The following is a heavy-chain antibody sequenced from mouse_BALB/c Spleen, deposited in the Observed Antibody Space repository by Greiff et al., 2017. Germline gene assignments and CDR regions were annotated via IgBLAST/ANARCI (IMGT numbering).Heavy chain of an antibody. CDR1: GYTFTSYW. Sequence: QVQLQQPGAELVRPGASVKLSCKASGYTFTSYWINWVKQRPGQGLEWIGNIYPSDSYTNYNQKFKDKATLTVDKSSSTAYMELRSLTSEDTAVYYCARWGKGMDYWGQGTSVTVSS. D-gene: IGHD2-1*01. CDR2: IYPSDSYT. V-gene: IGHV1-69*02. J-gene: IGHJ4*01. CDR3: ARWGKGMDY.